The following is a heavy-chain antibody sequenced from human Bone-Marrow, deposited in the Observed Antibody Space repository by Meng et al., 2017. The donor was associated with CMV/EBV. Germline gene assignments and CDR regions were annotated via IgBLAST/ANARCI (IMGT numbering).Heavy chain of an antibody. CDR2: IYPGNSDA. CDR1: GYTVNSYW. CDR3: ARRGDARTLDF. Sequence: ISSKGSGYTVNSYWMDWVRQRPGKGLEYMGVIYPGNSDARDSPAFQGQVTISVDKSINTAYLRWSSLKASDTAMYYCARRGDARTLDFWGQGALVTVSS. J-gene: IGHJ4*02. V-gene: IGHV5-51*01.